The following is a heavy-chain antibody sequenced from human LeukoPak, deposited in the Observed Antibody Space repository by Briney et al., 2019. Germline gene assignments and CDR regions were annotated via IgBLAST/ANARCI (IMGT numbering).Heavy chain of an antibody. CDR1: GVSISVYY. Sequence: SETLSLTRTVSGVSISVYYGIWIRPPPGKGLECFGYIYYSGSTPYNPSLKSRVTISVDTSKKQFSLNLNSVTAADTAVYYCATMVRGTHMYYFDYWGQGTLVTVSS. J-gene: IGHJ4*02. D-gene: IGHD3-10*01. V-gene: IGHV4-59*01. CDR3: ATMVRGTHMYYFDY. CDR2: IYYSGST.